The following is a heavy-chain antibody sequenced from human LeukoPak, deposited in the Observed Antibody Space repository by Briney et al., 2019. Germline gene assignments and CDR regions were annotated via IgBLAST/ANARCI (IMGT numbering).Heavy chain of an antibody. J-gene: IGHJ3*02. Sequence: PSQTLSPTCAVYGGSSSGYYWSWIRQPPGKGLEWIVEITHSGSTNYNPSLKSRVTISVDTSKNQSSLKLSSVTAADTAVYYCARDMELLWFPELPYRAFDIWGQGTMVTVSS. CDR3: ARDMELLWFPELPYRAFDI. CDR2: ITHSGST. CDR1: GGSSSGYY. V-gene: IGHV4-34*01. D-gene: IGHD3-10*01.